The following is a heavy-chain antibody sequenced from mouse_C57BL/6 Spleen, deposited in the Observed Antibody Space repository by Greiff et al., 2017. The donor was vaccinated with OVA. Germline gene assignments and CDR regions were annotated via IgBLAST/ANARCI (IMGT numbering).Heavy chain of an antibody. J-gene: IGHJ2*01. Sequence: EVKLVESGAGLVKPGGSLKLSCAASGFTFSSYAMSWVRQTPEQRLEWVAYISRGGDYTYYAHTVKGRYTISRDNARNTLYLQMSSLKSEDAAVYYCTRVGGYYFDYWGQGTTLTVSS. CDR3: TRVGGYYFDY. V-gene: IGHV5-9-1*02. CDR2: ISRGGDYT. D-gene: IGHD1-1*02. CDR1: GFTFSSYA.